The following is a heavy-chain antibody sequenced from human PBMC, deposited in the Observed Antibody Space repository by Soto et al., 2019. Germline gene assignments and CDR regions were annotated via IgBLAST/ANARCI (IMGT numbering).Heavy chain of an antibody. V-gene: IGHV4-61*01. CDR3: ARDVFCSDNNCRIGNWFDP. CDR1: GASVSSSIYY. Sequence: PSETLSLTCTVSGASVSSSIYYWSWIRQPPGKGLEWIGYVYYSGSTNYSPSLKSRVNISIDTSRNQFSLRLSSVTAADTAVYYCARDVFCSDNNCRIGNWFDPWGQGTLVTVSS. D-gene: IGHD1-20*01. J-gene: IGHJ5*02. CDR2: VYYSGST.